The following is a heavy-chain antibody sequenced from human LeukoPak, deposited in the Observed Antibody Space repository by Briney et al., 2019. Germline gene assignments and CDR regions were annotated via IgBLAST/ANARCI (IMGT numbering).Heavy chain of an antibody. D-gene: IGHD6-19*01. J-gene: IGHJ4*02. CDR1: GGSISSVGYY. V-gene: IGHV4-31*03. CDR3: ARSGSGWTDFDY. Sequence: PSETLSLTCTVYGGSISSVGYYWHWIRQHRGKGLEWIGYIYYSGSTYSNPPLRGRVTISIDTSKNQFSLKLSSVTVADTAVYYCARSGSGWTDFDYWGQGTLVTVSS. CDR2: IYYSGST.